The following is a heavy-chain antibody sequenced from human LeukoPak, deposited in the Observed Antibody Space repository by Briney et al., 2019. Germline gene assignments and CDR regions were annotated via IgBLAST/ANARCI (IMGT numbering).Heavy chain of an antibody. V-gene: IGHV4-31*03. J-gene: IGHJ2*01. CDR1: GGSISSGGYY. CDR2: IYYSGST. Sequence: PSETLSLTCTVSGGSISSGGYYWSWIRQHPGKGLEWIGYIYYSGSTYYNPSLKSRVTISIDTSKNQFSLKLSSVTAADTAVYYCARGIHDVVVVAAGYFDLWGRGTLVTVSS. CDR3: ARGIHDVVVVAAGYFDL. D-gene: IGHD2-15*01.